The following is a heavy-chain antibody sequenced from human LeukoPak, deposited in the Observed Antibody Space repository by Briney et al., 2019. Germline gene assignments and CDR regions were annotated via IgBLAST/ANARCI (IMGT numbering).Heavy chain of an antibody. CDR2: IDHTGST. CDR1: SRSFNGYY. D-gene: IGHD3-9*01. Sequence: SETLSLTCAVYSRSFNGYYWNWIRQSPGKGLEWIGEIDHTGSTSYNPSLKSRVTMSVDTSKNQFSLKLSSVTAADTAVYYCASSFYDILTGYYGLDYWGQGTLVTVSS. CDR3: ASSFYDILTGYYGLDY. V-gene: IGHV4-34*01. J-gene: IGHJ4*02.